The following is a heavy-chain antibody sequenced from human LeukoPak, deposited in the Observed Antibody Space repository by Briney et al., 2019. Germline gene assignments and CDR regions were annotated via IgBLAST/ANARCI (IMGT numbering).Heavy chain of an antibody. Sequence: SETLSLTCTVSGGSISSYYWSWIRQPPGKGLEWIGYIYTSGSTNYNPSLKSRVTISVDTSKNQFSLKLSSVTAADTAVYYCARVGSGAVDYWGQGALVTVSS. CDR3: ARVGSGAVDY. J-gene: IGHJ4*02. CDR2: IYTSGST. CDR1: GGSISSYY. V-gene: IGHV4-4*09. D-gene: IGHD6-25*01.